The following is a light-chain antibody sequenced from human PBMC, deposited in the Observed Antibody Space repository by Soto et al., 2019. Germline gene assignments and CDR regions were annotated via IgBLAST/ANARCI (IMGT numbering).Light chain of an antibody. CDR2: DVN. CDR1: TSDVGGSDY. CDR3: CSYAGSFTWV. Sequence: QSALTQPRSVSGSPGQSVTISCTGATSDVGGSDYVSWYQHHPGKAPELMLYDVNKRPSGVPDRFSGSKSGTTAALTISGLQTEDEADYYCCSYAGSFTWVFGGGTKVTVL. V-gene: IGLV2-11*01. J-gene: IGLJ3*02.